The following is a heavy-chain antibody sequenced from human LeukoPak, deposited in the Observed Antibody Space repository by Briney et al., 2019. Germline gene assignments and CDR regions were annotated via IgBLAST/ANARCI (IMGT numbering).Heavy chain of an antibody. D-gene: IGHD4-11*01. CDR3: AKSLGYHSNYECGFDP. Sequence: SGGSLRLSCAASGFTFSSYAMSWVRQAPGKGLEWVSAISGSGGSTYYADSVKGRFTTSRDNSKNTLYLQMNSLRAEDTAVYYCAKSLGYHSNYECGFDPWGQGTLVTVSS. CDR1: GFTFSSYA. CDR2: ISGSGGST. V-gene: IGHV3-23*01. J-gene: IGHJ5*02.